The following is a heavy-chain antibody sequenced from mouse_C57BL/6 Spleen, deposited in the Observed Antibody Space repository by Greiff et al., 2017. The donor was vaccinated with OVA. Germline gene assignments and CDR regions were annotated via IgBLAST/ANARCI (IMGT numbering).Heavy chain of an antibody. V-gene: IGHV1-52*01. D-gene: IGHD4-1*01. J-gene: IGHJ1*03. CDR3: ASNWDVSWYFDV. CDR1: GYTFTSYW. CDR2: IDPSDSET. Sequence: VQLQQPGAELVRPGSSVKLSCKASGYTFTSYWMHWVKQRPIQGLEWIGNIDPSDSETHYNQKFKDKATLTVDKSSSTAYMQLSSLTSEDSAVYYCASNWDVSWYFDVWGTGTTVTVSS.